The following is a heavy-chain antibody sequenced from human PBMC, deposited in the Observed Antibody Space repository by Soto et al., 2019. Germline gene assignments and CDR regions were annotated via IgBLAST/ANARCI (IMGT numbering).Heavy chain of an antibody. V-gene: IGHV4-30-4*01. D-gene: IGHD3-16*02. Sequence: SETLSLTCTVSGGSISSGDYYWSWIRQPPGKGLEWIGYIYYSGSTYYNPSLKSRVTISVDTSKNQFSLKLSSVTAADTAVYYCASALRLGELSSHDAFDIWGQGTLVTVSS. CDR3: ASALRLGELSSHDAFDI. CDR2: IYYSGST. J-gene: IGHJ3*02. CDR1: GGSISSGDYY.